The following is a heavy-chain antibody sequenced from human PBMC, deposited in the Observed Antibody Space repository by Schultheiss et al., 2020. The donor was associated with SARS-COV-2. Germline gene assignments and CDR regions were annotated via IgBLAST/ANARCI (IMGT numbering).Heavy chain of an antibody. CDR3: ASLYYYDSSGYFDY. D-gene: IGHD3-22*01. V-gene: IGHV3-30*01. CDR2: ISYDGSNK. CDR1: GFTFSSYA. Sequence: GESLKISCAASGFTFSSYAMHWVHQAPGKGLEWVAVISYDGSNKYYADSVKGRFTISRDNSKNTLYLQMNSLRAEDTAVYYCASLYYYDSSGYFDYWGQGTLVTVSS. J-gene: IGHJ4*02.